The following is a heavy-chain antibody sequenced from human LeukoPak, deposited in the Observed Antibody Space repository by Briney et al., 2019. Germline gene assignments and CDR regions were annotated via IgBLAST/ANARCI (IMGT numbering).Heavy chain of an antibody. V-gene: IGHV2-70*11. Sequence: SGPTLVNPTQTLTLTCTFSGFSLSTSGMCVSWIRQPPGKALEWLARIDWDDDKYYSTSLKTRLTISKDTSKNQVVLTMTNMDPVDTATHYCARITFRYGSGSYFPPSGYFDYWGQGTLVTVSS. CDR3: ARITFRYGSGSYFPPSGYFDY. CDR1: GFSLSTSGMC. CDR2: IDWDDDK. J-gene: IGHJ4*02. D-gene: IGHD3-10*01.